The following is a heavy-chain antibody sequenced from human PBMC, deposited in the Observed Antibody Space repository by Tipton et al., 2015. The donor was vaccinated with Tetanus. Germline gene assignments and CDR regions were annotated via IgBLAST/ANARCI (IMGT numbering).Heavy chain of an antibody. CDR1: GGSISSFY. CDR3: ARGQLLSRDWFDP. D-gene: IGHD2-2*01. V-gene: IGHV4-59*01. CDR2: IYYSGRT. J-gene: IGHJ5*02. Sequence: LRLSCAVSGGSISSFYWSWIRQPPGKGLEWIGYIYYSGRTNYNPSLKSRVTISVDTSKNQFSLKLSSVTAADTAVYYCARGQLLSRDWFDPWGQGTLVTVSS.